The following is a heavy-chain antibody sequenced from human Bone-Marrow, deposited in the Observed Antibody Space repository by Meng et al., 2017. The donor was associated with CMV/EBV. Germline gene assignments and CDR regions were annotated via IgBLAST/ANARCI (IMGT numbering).Heavy chain of an antibody. Sequence: LSLTCAASGFTFSSYEMNWVRQATGKGLKWVSYIISSGSDIYYAESVKGRFTIFRDNAKNSLYLKMNTLRAEDTAVYYCERAPHYYDSVGGDHWGQGTLVTVSS. CDR3: ERAPHYYDSVGGDH. D-gene: IGHD3-22*01. CDR1: GFTFSSYE. J-gene: IGHJ4*02. V-gene: IGHV3-48*03. CDR2: IISSGSDI.